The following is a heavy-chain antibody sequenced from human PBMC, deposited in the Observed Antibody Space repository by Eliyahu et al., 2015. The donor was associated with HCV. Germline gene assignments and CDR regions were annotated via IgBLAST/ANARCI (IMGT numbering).Heavy chain of an antibody. CDR3: AKVRSYYSDAFDI. V-gene: IGHV3-9*01. CDR1: GFPFDDYA. Sequence: EVQLVESGGGLVQPGRSLXLXCAASGFPFDDYAMHWVRQAPGKGLEWVSGISWNSGSIGYADSVKGRFTISRDNAKNSLYLQMNSLRAEDTALYYCAKVRSYYSDAFDIWGQGTMVTVSS. CDR2: ISWNSGSI. D-gene: IGHD3-22*01. J-gene: IGHJ3*02.